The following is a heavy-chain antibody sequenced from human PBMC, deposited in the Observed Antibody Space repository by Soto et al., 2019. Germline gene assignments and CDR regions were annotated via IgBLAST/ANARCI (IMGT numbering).Heavy chain of an antibody. D-gene: IGHD6-6*01. Sequence: QVQLVQSGAEVKKPGASVKVSCKASGYTFTRFGINWVRQAPGQGLEWMGWISGYNGNTNTAENFQGRVTMTTDTAATTAYIELRSLRSDDTAVYYCARDFEARGQLVGGFDYWGQGTLVTVSS. CDR1: GYTFTRFG. CDR3: ARDFEARGQLVGGFDY. CDR2: ISGYNGNT. J-gene: IGHJ4*02. V-gene: IGHV1-18*01.